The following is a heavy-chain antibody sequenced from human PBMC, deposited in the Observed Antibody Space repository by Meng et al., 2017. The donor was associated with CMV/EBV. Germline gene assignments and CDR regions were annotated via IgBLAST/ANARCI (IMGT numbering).Heavy chain of an antibody. Sequence: QFKRGNSVAEGKKPGAPVKVSCKASGYTFTSYGISWVRQAPGQGLEWMGWISAYNGNTNYAQKLQGRVTMTTDTSTSTAYMELRSLRSDDTAVYYCARDSAVGATTFDYWGQGTLVTVSS. CDR3: ARDSAVGATTFDY. J-gene: IGHJ4*02. CDR2: ISAYNGNT. V-gene: IGHV1-18*01. CDR1: GYTFTSYG. D-gene: IGHD1-26*01.